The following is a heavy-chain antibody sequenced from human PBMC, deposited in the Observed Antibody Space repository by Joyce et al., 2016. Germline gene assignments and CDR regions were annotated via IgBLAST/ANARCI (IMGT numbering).Heavy chain of an antibody. V-gene: IGHV1-2*02. CDR3: ARDAYDGYFDS. CDR1: GYTFTGYY. D-gene: IGHD5-12*01. Sequence: QVQLVQSGAEVKKPGASVRVSCKASGYTFTGYYIHWVRQAPGQGLECMGWINPDNGGTKYAQKFQGRVTMTRDTSITTAYMELSRLRFDDMAVYYCARDAYDGYFDSWSQGTLVTVSS. J-gene: IGHJ4*02. CDR2: INPDNGGT.